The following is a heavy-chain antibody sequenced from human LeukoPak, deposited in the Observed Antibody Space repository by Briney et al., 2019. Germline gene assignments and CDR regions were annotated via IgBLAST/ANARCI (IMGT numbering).Heavy chain of an antibody. CDR2: IIPIFGTA. CDR1: GGTFSSYA. D-gene: IGHD2-15*01. CDR3: ARRVVAATLYYYYGMDV. Sequence: SVKVSCKASGGTFSSYAISWVRQAPGQGLEWMGGIIPIFGTANYAQKFQGRVTITADESTSTAYMELSRLRSEDTAVYYCARRVVAATLYYYYGMDVWGQGTTVTVSS. J-gene: IGHJ6*02. V-gene: IGHV1-69*13.